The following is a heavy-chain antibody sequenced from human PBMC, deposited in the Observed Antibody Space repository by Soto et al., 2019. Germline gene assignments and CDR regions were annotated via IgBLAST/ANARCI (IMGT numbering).Heavy chain of an antibody. CDR2: IYYSGST. CDR1: GGSISSGGYY. D-gene: IGHD2-21*01. Sequence: QVQLQESGPGLVKPSQTLSLTCTVSGGSISSGGYYWSWIRQHPGKGLEWIGYIYYSGSTYNNPSLKSRVTIPVDTSKNQFSLKLSSVAAADTAVHYCARDGGSSVYRDSHMDVWGKGTTVTVSS. CDR3: ARDGGSSVYRDSHMDV. J-gene: IGHJ6*03. V-gene: IGHV4-31*03.